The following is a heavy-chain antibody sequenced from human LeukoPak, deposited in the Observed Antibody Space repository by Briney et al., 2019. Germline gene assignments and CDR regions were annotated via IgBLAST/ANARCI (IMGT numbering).Heavy chain of an antibody. V-gene: IGHV1-8*03. CDR2: MNPNSGNT. CDR1: GYTFTSYD. J-gene: IGHJ6*03. D-gene: IGHD3-3*01. CDR3: AGRGDDFWSGYHYYYMDV. Sequence: GASVKVSCKASGYTFTSYDINWGRQATGQGLEWMGWMNPNSGNTGYAQKFQGRVTITRNTSISTAYMELSSLRSEDTAVYYCAGRGDDFWSGYHYYYMDVWGKGTTVTVSS.